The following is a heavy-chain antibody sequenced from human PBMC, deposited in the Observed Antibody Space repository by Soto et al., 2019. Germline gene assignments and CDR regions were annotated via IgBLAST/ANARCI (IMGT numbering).Heavy chain of an antibody. J-gene: IGHJ4*02. CDR1: GYTFTSYD. CDR3: ARRGETNGWTGFGADKYYFEL. D-gene: IGHD6-19*01. CDR2: MNPKTGNS. Sequence: ASLKVSCKASGYTFTSYDIYWVRRATGQGLEWMGWMNPKTGNSGYAQKFHGRVTMTSDTSISTAHMELSSLRSEDTAVYYCARRGETNGWTGFGADKYYFELWGQGTLFIVS. V-gene: IGHV1-8*01.